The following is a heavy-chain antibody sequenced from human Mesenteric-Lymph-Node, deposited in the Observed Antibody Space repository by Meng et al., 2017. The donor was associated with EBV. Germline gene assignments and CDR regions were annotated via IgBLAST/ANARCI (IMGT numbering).Heavy chain of an antibody. Sequence: VQRVQSGGEVKKPGASVKVSCKASGYTFANFGITWVRQAPGQGLEWMGWISAYNANTDYAQTLQGRVTMTKDTSTSTAYMDLRSLRPDDTAVYYCARISDYDSSGLDYWGQGTLVTVSS. D-gene: IGHD3-22*01. J-gene: IGHJ4*02. CDR1: GYTFANFG. CDR2: ISAYNANT. V-gene: IGHV1-18*01. CDR3: ARISDYDSSGLDY.